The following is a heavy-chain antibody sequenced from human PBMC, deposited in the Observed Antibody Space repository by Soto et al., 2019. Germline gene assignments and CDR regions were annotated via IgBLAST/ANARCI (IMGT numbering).Heavy chain of an antibody. CDR3: EGILQEEKYYYCYYGMDV. CDR2: ISGSGGST. V-gene: IGHV3-23*01. J-gene: IGHJ6*02. Sequence: GGSLRLSCAASGFTFSSYAMSWVRQAPGKGLEWVSAISGSGGSTYYADSVKGRFTISRDNSKNTLYLQMNSLRAEDTAVSYCEGILQEEKYYYCYYGMDVWGQGTTVTVSS. CDR1: GFTFSSYA.